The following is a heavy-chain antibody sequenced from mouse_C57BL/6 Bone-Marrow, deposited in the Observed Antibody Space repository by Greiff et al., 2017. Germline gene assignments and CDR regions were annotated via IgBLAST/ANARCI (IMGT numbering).Heavy chain of an antibody. D-gene: IGHD1-1*01. CDR1: GYTFTSYW. CDR2: IHPNSGST. CDR3: ARQEVGYCSSPMDY. J-gene: IGHJ4*01. Sequence: QVQLQQPGAELVKPGASVKLSCKASGYTFTSYWMHWVKQRPGQGLEWIGMIHPNSGSTNYNEKFKSKATLTVDKSSSTAYMQLSSLTSEDSAVYYCARQEVGYCSSPMDYWGQGTSVTVSS. V-gene: IGHV1-64*01.